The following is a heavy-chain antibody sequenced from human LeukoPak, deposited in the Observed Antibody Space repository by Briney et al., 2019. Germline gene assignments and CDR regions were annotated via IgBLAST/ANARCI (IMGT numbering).Heavy chain of an antibody. D-gene: IGHD1-26*01. V-gene: IGHV3-30*03. CDR2: ISYDGRNK. J-gene: IGHJ4*02. CDR1: GFSFTNYD. CDR3: VTERAGSFHS. Sequence: GGSLRLSCAASGFSFTNYDIHWVRQAPGKGLEWVAIISYDGRNKYYADSVKGRFTISRDNSKNTLYLQMNSLKTDDTAVYYCVTERAGSFHSWGQGTLVTVSS.